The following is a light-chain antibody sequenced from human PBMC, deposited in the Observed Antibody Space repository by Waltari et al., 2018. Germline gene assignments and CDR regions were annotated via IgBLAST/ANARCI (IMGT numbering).Light chain of an antibody. V-gene: IGLV2-23*02. J-gene: IGLJ1*01. CDR3: CSYAGANTYV. CDR1: SSDVGSYNL. CDR2: EVS. Sequence: QSALTQPASVSGSPGQSITVSCPGTSSDVGSYNLFSWYQHPPPQAPKLMMYEVSKRPSGVSNRFSGSKSGDTASLTISGLQPEDEADYYCCSYAGANTYVFGSGTKVTVL.